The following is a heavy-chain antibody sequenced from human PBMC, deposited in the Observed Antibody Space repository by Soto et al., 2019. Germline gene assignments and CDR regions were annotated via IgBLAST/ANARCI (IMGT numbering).Heavy chain of an antibody. D-gene: IGHD2-21*01. V-gene: IGHV3-30-3*01. CDR1: GFTFSSYS. J-gene: IGHJ4*02. CDR2: MSFDGNSK. CDR3: ARGRSVIGHDDFEY. Sequence: PGGSLRLSXAASGFTFSSYSMHWVRQAPGKGLEWVAAMSFDGNSKYFADSVKGRFTISRDNSKNTLSLQMNSLGADDSAVYYCARGRSVIGHDDFEYWGQGTLVTVSS.